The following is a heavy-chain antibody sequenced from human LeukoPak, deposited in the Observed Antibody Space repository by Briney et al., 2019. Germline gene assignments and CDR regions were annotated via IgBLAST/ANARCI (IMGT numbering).Heavy chain of an antibody. J-gene: IGHJ4*02. CDR1: GFIFTNYF. D-gene: IGHD4-17*01. Sequence: GGSLRLSCAASGFIFTNYFMSWVRQAPGKGLEWVASIKHDGSEKYYVDSVRGRFTISRDNTMNSLYLQMSSLGAEDTAVYYCAKGGVYGDYYFDYWGQGTLVTVSS. V-gene: IGHV3-7*01. CDR2: IKHDGSEK. CDR3: AKGGVYGDYYFDY.